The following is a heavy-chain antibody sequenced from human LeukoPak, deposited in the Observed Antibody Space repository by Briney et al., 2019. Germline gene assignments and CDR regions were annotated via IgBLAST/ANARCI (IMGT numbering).Heavy chain of an antibody. CDR3: ARDFRVVRGVIITDNWFDP. CDR2: ISSSGSTI. V-gene: IGHV3-11*01. D-gene: IGHD3-10*01. CDR1: GFTFSGYY. J-gene: IGHJ5*02. Sequence: GGFLRLSCAASGFTFSGYYMSWIRQAPGKGLEWVSYISSSGSTIYYADSVKGRFTISRDNAKNSLYLQMNSLRAEDTAVYYCARDFRVVRGVIITDNWFDPWGQGTLVTVSS.